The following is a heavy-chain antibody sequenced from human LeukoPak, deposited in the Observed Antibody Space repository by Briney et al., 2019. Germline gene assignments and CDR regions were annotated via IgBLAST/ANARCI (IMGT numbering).Heavy chain of an antibody. D-gene: IGHD3-22*01. CDR1: GSTFTIYA. CDR2: ITSRDGTT. J-gene: IGHJ4*02. V-gene: IGHV3-23*01. Sequence: QTGGSLRLSCAASGSTFTIYAMSWVRQAPGRGLEWVSSITSRDGTTYYAGSVRGRFTISRDNSKNTLYLQMNSLRVEDTAVYFCARDRPNYYGSDGHYYRRDGDYWGQGTLVTVSS. CDR3: ARDRPNYYGSDGHYYRRDGDY.